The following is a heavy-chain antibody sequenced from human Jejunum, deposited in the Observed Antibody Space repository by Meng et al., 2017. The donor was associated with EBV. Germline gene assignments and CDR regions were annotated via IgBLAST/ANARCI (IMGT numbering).Heavy chain of an antibody. D-gene: IGHD1-26*01. V-gene: IGHV1-46*01. CDR3: SREYSDSHYVGDL. CDR2: VPPINGAT. J-gene: IGHJ5*02. Sequence: QVQLVQPGAEVKKPGTSVKISCTASGVAYSNYHIHWVRQAPGQGLEWVGIVPPINGATAYAQNFWGRVTMTRDTSTGTVYMELSSLTSEDKAMYYCSREYSDSHYVGDLWGQGTLVTVSS. CDR1: GVAYSNYH.